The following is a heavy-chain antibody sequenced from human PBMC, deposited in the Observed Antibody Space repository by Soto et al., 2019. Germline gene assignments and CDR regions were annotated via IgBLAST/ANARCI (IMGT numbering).Heavy chain of an antibody. CDR2: ISWNSGSI. CDR1: GFTFDDYA. Sequence: GGSLRLSCAASGFTFDDYAMHWVRQAPGKGLEWVSGISWNSGSIGYADSVKGRFTISRDNAKNSLYLQMNSLRAEDTALYYCAKDMQHLGPSYYYYMDVWGKGTTVTVSS. CDR3: AKDMQHLGPSYYYYMDV. V-gene: IGHV3-9*01. J-gene: IGHJ6*03.